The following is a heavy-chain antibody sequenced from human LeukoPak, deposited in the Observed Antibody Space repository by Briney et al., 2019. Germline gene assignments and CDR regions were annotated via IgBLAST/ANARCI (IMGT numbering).Heavy chain of an antibody. CDR3: ARSGWFGDPSPFDY. Sequence: GGSLRLSRAASGFTFSSYSMNWVRQAPGKGLEWVSSISSSSSYIYYADSVKGRFTISRDNAKNSLYLQMNSLRAEDTAVYYCARSGWFGDPSPFDYWGQGTLVTVSS. CDR1: GFTFSSYS. J-gene: IGHJ4*02. CDR2: ISSSSSYI. D-gene: IGHD3-10*01. V-gene: IGHV3-21*01.